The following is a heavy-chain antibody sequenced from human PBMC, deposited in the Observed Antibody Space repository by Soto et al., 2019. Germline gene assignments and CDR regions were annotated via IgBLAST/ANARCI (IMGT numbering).Heavy chain of an antibody. D-gene: IGHD3-10*01. J-gene: IGHJ4*02. Sequence: EVQLVESGGGLVKPGGSLRLSCAASGFTFSNYRMNWVRQAPGKGLEWVSSISGTGNYTHYADSVKGRFTISRDNAKNSLYLQMNSLRAEDTAVYFCASDPPDYYGSGDYKVWGLGALVTVSS. CDR1: GFTFSNYR. CDR3: ASDPPDYYGSGDYKV. V-gene: IGHV3-21*01. CDR2: ISGTGNYT.